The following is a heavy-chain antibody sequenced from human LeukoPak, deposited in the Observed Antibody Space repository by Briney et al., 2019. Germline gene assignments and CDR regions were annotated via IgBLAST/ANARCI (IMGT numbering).Heavy chain of an antibody. CDR1: GYSISSGYY. V-gene: IGHV4-38-2*02. CDR3: ASPSWEYFDL. D-gene: IGHD1-26*01. Sequence: SETLSLTCTVSGYSISSGYYWGWIRPPPGKGLEWIGSIYHSGSTYYNPSLKSRVTISVDTSKNQFSLKLSSVTAANTAVYYCASPSWEYFDLWGRGTLVTVSS. CDR2: IYHSGST. J-gene: IGHJ2*01.